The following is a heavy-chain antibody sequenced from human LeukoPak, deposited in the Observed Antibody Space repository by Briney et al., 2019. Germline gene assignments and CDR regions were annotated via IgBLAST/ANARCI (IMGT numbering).Heavy chain of an antibody. J-gene: IGHJ3*02. CDR3: ARSGTDAFEI. D-gene: IGHD1-1*01. CDR2: IYYSGST. V-gene: IGHV4-61*01. Sequence: SETLSLTCTVSGGSVSSGSYYWSLIRQPPGKGLEWIGYIYYSGSTNYNPSLKSRITISVDTSKNQFSPQLSSVTAADTAVYYCARSGTDAFEIWGQRTMVTVSS. CDR1: GGSVSSGSYY.